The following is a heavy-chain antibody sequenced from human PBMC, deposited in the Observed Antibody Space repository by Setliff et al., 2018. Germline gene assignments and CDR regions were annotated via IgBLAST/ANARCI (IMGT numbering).Heavy chain of an antibody. D-gene: IGHD6-19*01. Sequence: ASVKVSCKASGYTFASYGFSWVRQAPGQGLEWMGWISAYNGNTNYGQKYQGRVTMTTDTSTNTVYMELRSLRSDDTAVYFCVREYSGGGLMWGQGTMVTVSS. CDR2: ISAYNGNT. CDR1: GYTFASYG. CDR3: VREYSGGGLM. J-gene: IGHJ3*01. V-gene: IGHV1-18*01.